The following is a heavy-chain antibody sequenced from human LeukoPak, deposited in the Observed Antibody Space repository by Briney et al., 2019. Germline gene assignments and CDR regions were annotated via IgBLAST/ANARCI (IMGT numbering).Heavy chain of an antibody. Sequence: GGSLRLSCAASGFTFSSYSMNWVRQAPGKGLEWVSSISSSSSYIYCADSVKGRFTISRDNAKNSLYLQMNSLRAEDTAVYYCAREYKGQQQLVPVRAFDIWGQGTMVTVSS. CDR3: AREYKGQQQLVPVRAFDI. J-gene: IGHJ3*02. CDR1: GFTFSSYS. CDR2: ISSSSSYI. D-gene: IGHD6-13*01. V-gene: IGHV3-21*01.